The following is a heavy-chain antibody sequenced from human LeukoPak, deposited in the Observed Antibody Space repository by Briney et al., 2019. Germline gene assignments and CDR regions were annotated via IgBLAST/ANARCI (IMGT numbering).Heavy chain of an antibody. CDR1: GFTFNNYG. J-gene: IGHJ4*02. CDR3: AKGPQRGTAAAIDY. Sequence: GGSLRLSCAASGFTFNNYGMHWVRQAPGKGLEWVAVISYDGRNKHYPDSVKGRFTISRDISTDTLWLQMDSLRTEDTAVYYCAKGPQRGTAAAIDYGGQGTLATAPS. D-gene: IGHD2-15*01. CDR2: ISYDGRNK. V-gene: IGHV3-30*18.